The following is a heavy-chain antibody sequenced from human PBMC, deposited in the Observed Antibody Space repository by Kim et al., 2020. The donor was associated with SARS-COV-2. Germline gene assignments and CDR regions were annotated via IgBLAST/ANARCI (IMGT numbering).Heavy chain of an antibody. V-gene: IGHV7-4-1*02. J-gene: IGHJ4*02. CDR3: ARKGTGYATSSGMFPSGWYVIDH. CDR1: GYSFKTYP. CDR2: INTDTGNP. Sequence: ASVKVSCKASGYSFKTYPMNWVRQAPGQGLEWLGGINTDTGNPTYAPGFTGRFVFSLDTSVSTAYLQINSLKAEDTAIYYCARKGTGYATSSGMFPSGWYVIDHWGQGTRVTVSP. D-gene: IGHD6-19*01.